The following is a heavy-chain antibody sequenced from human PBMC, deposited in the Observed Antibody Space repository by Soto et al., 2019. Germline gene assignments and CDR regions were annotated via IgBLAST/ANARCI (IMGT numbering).Heavy chain of an antibody. CDR3: ARGGYCISTSGYGASDWFAP. D-gene: IGHD2-2*01. CDR2: IYYSGST. CDR1: GGSISSGGYY. J-gene: IGHJ5*02. V-gene: IGHV4-31*03. Sequence: PSETLSLTCTVSGGSISSGGYYWSWILQHPGKGLEWIGYIYYSGSTYYNPSLKSRVTISVDTSKNQFSLKLSSVTAADTAVYYCARGGYCISTSGYGASDWFAPWGQGTLVTVAS.